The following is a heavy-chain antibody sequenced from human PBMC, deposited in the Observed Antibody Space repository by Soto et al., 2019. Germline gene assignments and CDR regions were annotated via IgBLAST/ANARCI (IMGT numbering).Heavy chain of an antibody. J-gene: IGHJ5*02. CDR2: INAGNGNT. V-gene: IGHV1-3*01. CDR3: ARDRGYSSSWSNWFDP. Sequence: VASVKVTCKASGYTFTSYAMHWVRQAPGQRLEWMGWINAGNGNTKYSQKFQGRVTITRDTSASTAYMELSSLRSEDTAVYYCARDRGYSSSWSNWFDPWGQGTLVTVS. D-gene: IGHD6-13*01. CDR1: GYTFTSYA.